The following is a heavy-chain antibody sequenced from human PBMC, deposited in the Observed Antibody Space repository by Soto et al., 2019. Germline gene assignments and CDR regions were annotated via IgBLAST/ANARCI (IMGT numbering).Heavy chain of an antibody. CDR3: ARVENGYCSSTSCSDHYYYYYGMDV. D-gene: IGHD2-2*03. J-gene: IGHJ6*02. Sequence: ASVKVSCKASGYTFTSYYMHWVRQAPGQGLEWMGIINPSGGSTTYAQKFQGRVTMTRDTSTSTVYMELSSLRSDDTAVYYCARVENGYCSSTSCSDHYYYYYGMDVWGQGTTVTVSS. CDR1: GYTFTSYY. CDR2: INPSGGST. V-gene: IGHV1-46*01.